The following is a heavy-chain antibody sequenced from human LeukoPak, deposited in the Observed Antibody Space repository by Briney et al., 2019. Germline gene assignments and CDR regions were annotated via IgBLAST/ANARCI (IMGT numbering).Heavy chain of an antibody. V-gene: IGHV2-5*01. CDR3: AHNHYYDSSGYYSDFDY. CDR1: GFSLSTRGVG. D-gene: IGHD3-22*01. Sequence: SGPTLVKPTQTLTLTCTFSGFSLSTRGVGVGWIRQPPGKALEWLALIYWNDDKRYSPSLKSRLTITKDTSKNQVVLTMTNMDPVDTATYYCAHNHYYDSSGYYSDFDYWGQGTLVTVSS. J-gene: IGHJ4*02. CDR2: IYWNDDK.